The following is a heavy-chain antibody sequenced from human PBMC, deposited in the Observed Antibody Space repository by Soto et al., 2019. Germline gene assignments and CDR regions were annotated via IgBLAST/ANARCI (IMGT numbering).Heavy chain of an antibody. CDR1: GXSIXXXXYS. CDR2: IYHSGST. J-gene: IGHJ5*02. CDR3: XXXXXXXXXXDP. V-gene: IGHV4-30-2*01. Sequence: QLQLQESGSGLVKPSQTLSLTCAXSGXSIXXXXYSXXXIRXPXXKGLEWIGYIYHSGSTYYNPSLXSRVXXXXXXXXXXXXXXXXXXXXXXXXXXXXXXXXXXXXXXDPWGQGTLVTVSS.